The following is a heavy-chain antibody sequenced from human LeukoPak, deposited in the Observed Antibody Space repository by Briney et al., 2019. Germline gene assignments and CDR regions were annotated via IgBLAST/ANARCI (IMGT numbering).Heavy chain of an antibody. V-gene: IGHV3-33*01. J-gene: IGHJ4*02. D-gene: IGHD6-19*01. Sequence: GGSLRLSCAASGFTFSSYGMPWVRQAPGKGLEWVAIIWYDGSNKYYADSVKGRFTISRDNFRNTLYLQMNSLIAEDTAVYYCARDPWGAVAGYYFDYWGQGTLVTVSS. CDR2: IWYDGSNK. CDR1: GFTFSSYG. CDR3: ARDPWGAVAGYYFDY.